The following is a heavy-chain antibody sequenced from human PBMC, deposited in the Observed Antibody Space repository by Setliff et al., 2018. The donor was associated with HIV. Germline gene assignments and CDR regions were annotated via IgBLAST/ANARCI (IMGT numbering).Heavy chain of an antibody. CDR3: ATGSYSSVWYGFDY. V-gene: IGHV3-48*03. Sequence: GGSLRLSCLVSGFTFSNYEMMWVRQAPGKGLECISYISKSGSRTYDADSVKGRFTTSRDNAKKSLYLLMDSLRVEDTAVYYCATGSYSSVWYGFDYWGRGTQVTVSS. D-gene: IGHD6-19*01. CDR2: ISKSGSRT. J-gene: IGHJ4*02. CDR1: GFTFSNYE.